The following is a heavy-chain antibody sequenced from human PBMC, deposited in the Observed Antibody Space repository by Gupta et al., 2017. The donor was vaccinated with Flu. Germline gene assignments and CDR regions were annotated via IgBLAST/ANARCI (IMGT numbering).Heavy chain of an antibody. J-gene: IGHJ3*02. V-gene: IGHV1-8*01. CDR1: GYTFTSRD. D-gene: IGHD2-15*01. Sequence: QVQLVQSGAEVKKPGASVKVSCQASGYTFTSRDINWVRQAAGQGFERMGWMNPHSGNVGLAQKFKGRVTMARNISTGTAYMELSSLTPEDTAVYYWARSRSSTVLSWLRGVDAYDIWGQGTMVTVSS. CDR2: MNPHSGNV. CDR3: ARSRSSTVLSWLRGVDAYDI.